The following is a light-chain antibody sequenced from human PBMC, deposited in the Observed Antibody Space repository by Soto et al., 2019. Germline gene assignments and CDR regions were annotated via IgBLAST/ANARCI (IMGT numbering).Light chain of an antibody. J-gene: IGKJ1*01. CDR2: WAS. V-gene: IGKV4-1*01. Sequence: DIVMTQSPDSLAVSLGERATINCKSSQSVLYSPNNKNYLAWYQQKPGQPPKLLVYWASTRESGVPDRFSGSGSETDFPLTIHSLQAEDVAVYYRQQYNNAPQTFRQGTKVEIK. CDR1: QSVLYSPNNKNY. CDR3: QQYNNAPQT.